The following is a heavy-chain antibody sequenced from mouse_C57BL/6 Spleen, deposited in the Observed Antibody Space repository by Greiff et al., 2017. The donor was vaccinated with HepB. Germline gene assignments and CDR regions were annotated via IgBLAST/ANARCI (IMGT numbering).Heavy chain of an antibody. Sequence: QVQLQQSGAELVKPGASVKISCKASGYAFSSYWMNWVKQRPGKGLEWIGQIYPGDGDTNYNGKFKGKATLTADKSSSTAYMQLSSLTSEDSAVYCCARGGQPSFFGSWGQGTTLTVSS. CDR1: GYAFSSYW. D-gene: IGHD3-3*01. CDR3: ARGGQPSFFGS. CDR2: IYPGDGDT. J-gene: IGHJ2*01. V-gene: IGHV1-80*01.